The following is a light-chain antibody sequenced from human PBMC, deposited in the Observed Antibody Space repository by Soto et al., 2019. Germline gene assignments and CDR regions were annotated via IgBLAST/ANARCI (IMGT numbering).Light chain of an antibody. Sequence: DIQLTQSPSFLSAYVGDSVTMTCRASQGISSYLAWYQQKPGRAPKLLIYTASTLQGGVPSRFSGSGSGTEFTLKISSLKPKVLAAYSCKQPNGSPHTFGGGPTWRSN. CDR3: KQPNGSPHT. V-gene: IGKV1-9*01. CDR2: TAS. CDR1: QGISSY. J-gene: IGKJ4*01.